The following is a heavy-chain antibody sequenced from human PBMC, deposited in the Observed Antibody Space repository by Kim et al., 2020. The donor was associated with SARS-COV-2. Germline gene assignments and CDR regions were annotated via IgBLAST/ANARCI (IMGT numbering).Heavy chain of an antibody. Sequence: GGSLRLSCAASGFTFSSYGMHWVRQAPGKGLEWVAVISYDGSNKYYADSVKGRFTISRDNSKNTLYLQMNSLRAEDTAVYYCAFQAAAGTYYWGQGTLVTVSS. CDR1: GFTFSSYG. CDR3: AFQAAAGTYY. J-gene: IGHJ4*02. CDR2: ISYDGSNK. D-gene: IGHD6-13*01. V-gene: IGHV3-30*03.